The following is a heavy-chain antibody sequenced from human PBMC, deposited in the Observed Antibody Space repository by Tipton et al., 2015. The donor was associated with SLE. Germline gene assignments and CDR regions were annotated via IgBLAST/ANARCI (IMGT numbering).Heavy chain of an antibody. V-gene: IGHV3-21*01. CDR1: GFTFSISDYS. Sequence: SLRLSCAASGFTFSISDYSMTWVRQAPGKGLEWVSSITSRSSYIYYADSVKGRFTISRDNAKNSLYLQMNSLRAEDTAVYYCARTYAFDIWGQGTMVTVSS. CDR3: ARTYAFDI. CDR2: ITSRSSYI. J-gene: IGHJ3*02.